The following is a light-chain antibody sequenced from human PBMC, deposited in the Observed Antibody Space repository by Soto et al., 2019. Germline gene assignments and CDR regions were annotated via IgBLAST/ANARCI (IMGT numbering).Light chain of an antibody. Sequence: QSALAQPPSVSGSPGQSVTISCTATTTDIDNYDSVSWYQQAPGTAPKLIIYDVNNRPSGAPDRFSGSTSGNTASLTISGLQAEDETDYYCATWDDRLNGYVFGSGTKVTVL. CDR2: DVN. V-gene: IGLV2-18*01. CDR3: ATWDDRLNGYV. CDR1: TTDIDNYDS. J-gene: IGLJ1*01.